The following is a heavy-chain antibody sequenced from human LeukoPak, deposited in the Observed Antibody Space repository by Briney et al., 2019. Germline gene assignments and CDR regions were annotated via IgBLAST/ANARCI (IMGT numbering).Heavy chain of an antibody. Sequence: GRSLRLSCAASGFTFSSYAMHWVRQAPSKGLEWVAVISYDGSNKYYADSVKGRFTISRDNSKNTLYLQMNSLRAEDTAVYYCARNTAFGELLHPFNYWGQGTLVTVSS. CDR2: ISYDGSNK. CDR3: ARNTAFGELLHPFNY. J-gene: IGHJ4*02. CDR1: GFTFSSYA. V-gene: IGHV3-30-3*01. D-gene: IGHD3-10*01.